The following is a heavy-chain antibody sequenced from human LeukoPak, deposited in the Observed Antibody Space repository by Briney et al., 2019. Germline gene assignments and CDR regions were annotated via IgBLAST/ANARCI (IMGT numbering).Heavy chain of an antibody. D-gene: IGHD6-19*01. CDR2: IIPIFGTA. Sequence: GSSVKVSCKASGGTFSSYAISWVRQAPGQGLEWMGGIIPIFGTANYAQKFQGRVTITADESTSTAYMELSSLRSEDTAVYYCAKAVDIAVAGAHFDYWGQGALVTVSS. CDR3: AKAVDIAVAGAHFDY. CDR1: GGTFSSYA. V-gene: IGHV1-69*01. J-gene: IGHJ4*02.